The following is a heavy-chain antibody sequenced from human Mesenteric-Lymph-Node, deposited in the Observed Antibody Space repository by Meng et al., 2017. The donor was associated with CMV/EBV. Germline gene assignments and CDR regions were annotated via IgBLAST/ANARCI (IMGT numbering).Heavy chain of an antibody. J-gene: IGHJ6*02. Sequence: LSLKSRITISVDTSRNQFSLRLTSVTAADTAVYYCANLARAYGMDVWGQGTTVTVSS. V-gene: IGHV4-39*01. CDR3: ANLARAYGMDV.